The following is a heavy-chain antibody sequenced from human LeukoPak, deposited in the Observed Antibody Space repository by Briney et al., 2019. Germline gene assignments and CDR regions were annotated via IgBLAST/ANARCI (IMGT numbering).Heavy chain of an antibody. V-gene: IGHV3-21*01. J-gene: IGHJ4*02. D-gene: IGHD2-21*01. CDR2: ISDSGGAT. CDR1: RFTFSTYT. CDR3: VRGDRRDY. Sequence: GGSLRFSCAASRFTFSTYTMNWVRQAPGKGLQWVSSISDSGGATFYADSLRGQFTISRDNAKNSLYLQMNSLTAEDTAVYYCVRGDRRDYWGQGTLVTVSS.